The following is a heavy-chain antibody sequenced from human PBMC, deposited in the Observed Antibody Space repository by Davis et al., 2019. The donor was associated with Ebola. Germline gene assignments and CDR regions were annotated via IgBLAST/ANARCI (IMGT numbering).Heavy chain of an antibody. J-gene: IGHJ4*02. Sequence: GESLKISCAASGFSFTTYTMNWVRQAPGKGLEWVSSITSTSSYINYADSVKGRFTISRDNAKNSLYLQMNSLRVEDTAVYYCVRISEEWLVPFDYWGQGTLLTVSS. CDR2: ITSTSSYI. V-gene: IGHV3-21*01. D-gene: IGHD6-19*01. CDR3: VRISEEWLVPFDY. CDR1: GFSFTTYT.